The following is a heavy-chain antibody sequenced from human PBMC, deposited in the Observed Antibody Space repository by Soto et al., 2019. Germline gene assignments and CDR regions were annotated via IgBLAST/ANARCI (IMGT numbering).Heavy chain of an antibody. Sequence: QVQLQESGPGLVKPSQTLSLTCTVSGGSISSGDYYWSWIRQPPGKGLEWIAYIYYSGSTYYNPSLKSRVTISVDTSKNQFSLKLTSVTAADTAMYYCVREEHRQMGWFDPWGQGTLVTVSS. CDR2: IYYSGST. CDR3: VREEHRQMGWFDP. D-gene: IGHD1-1*01. J-gene: IGHJ5*02. CDR1: GGSISSGDYY. V-gene: IGHV4-30-4*01.